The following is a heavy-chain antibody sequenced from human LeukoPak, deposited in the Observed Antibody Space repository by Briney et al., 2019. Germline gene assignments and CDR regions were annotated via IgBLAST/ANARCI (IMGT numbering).Heavy chain of an antibody. D-gene: IGHD3-10*01. CDR3: ARDRITMVRGAGDGYYYYDYYMDV. CDR2: IYTSGGT. Sequence: SPSETLSLTCTVSGGSISSGSYYWSWIRQPAGKGLEWIGRIYTSGGTNYNPSLKSRVTISVDTSKNQFSLKLSSVTAADTAVYYCARDRITMVRGAGDGYYYYDYYMDVWGKGTTVTVSS. V-gene: IGHV4-61*02. J-gene: IGHJ6*03. CDR1: GGSISSGSYY.